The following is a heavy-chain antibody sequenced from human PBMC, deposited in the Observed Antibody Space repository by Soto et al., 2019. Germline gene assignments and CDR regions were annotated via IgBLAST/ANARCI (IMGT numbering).Heavy chain of an antibody. CDR1: GGSISSYY. Sequence: QVQLQESGPGLVKPSETLSLTRTVSGGSISSYYWSWIRQPPGKGLEWIGYIYYSGSTNYNPSLKSRVTISVDTSKNQFSLKLSSVTAADTAVYYCARGPKLNGDYDSFPDYWGQGTLVTVSS. J-gene: IGHJ4*02. V-gene: IGHV4-59*01. CDR2: IYYSGST. D-gene: IGHD4-17*01. CDR3: ARGPKLNGDYDSFPDY.